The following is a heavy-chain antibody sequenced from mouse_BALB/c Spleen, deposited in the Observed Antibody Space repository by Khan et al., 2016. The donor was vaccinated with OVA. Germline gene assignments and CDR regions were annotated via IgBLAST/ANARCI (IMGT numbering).Heavy chain of an antibody. CDR3: ACGCDSSFAY. CDR1: GYSFTSYL. D-gene: IGHD2-12*01. CDR2: IYPGNSDT. V-gene: IGHV1-5*01. J-gene: IGHJ3*01. Sequence: VQLKQSGTVLARPGASVKMSCKASGYSFTSYLIHWVKQRPGQGLEWIGDIYPGNSDTNYSQKFKDKATLTAGTSASTAYMELSSLTYEDSAVYYCACGCDSSFAYWGQGTLVTVSA.